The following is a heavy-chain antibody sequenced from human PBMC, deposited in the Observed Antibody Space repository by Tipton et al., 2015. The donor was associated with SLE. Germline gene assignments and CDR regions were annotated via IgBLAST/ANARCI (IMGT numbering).Heavy chain of an antibody. CDR1: GFTFRSYW. J-gene: IGHJ4*02. V-gene: IGHV3-74*01. Sequence: SLRLSCAASGFTFRSYWMHWIRQAPGKGLVWGSRTNEDGTITSYEDSVKGRFTISRDNAKNILYLQMNSLRVEDTALYYCARGIDPTSSRISDYWGQGTLLSVSS. CDR3: ARGIDPTSSRISDY. D-gene: IGHD2-2*01. CDR2: TNEDGTIT.